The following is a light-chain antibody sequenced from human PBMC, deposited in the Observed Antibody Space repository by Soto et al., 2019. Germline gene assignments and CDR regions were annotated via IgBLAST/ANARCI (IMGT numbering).Light chain of an antibody. CDR2: KAS. J-gene: IGKJ2*01. V-gene: IGKV1-5*03. CDR3: QQYNGYPHT. Sequence: DIQMTQSPSTLSASVGDRVTITCRASQSISTWLAWYQQKTGKAPKLLIYKASSLRNGVPSRFSGSGSGTEFTLTIYSLQPDDFASYYCQQYNGYPHTFGQVTKLEIK. CDR1: QSISTW.